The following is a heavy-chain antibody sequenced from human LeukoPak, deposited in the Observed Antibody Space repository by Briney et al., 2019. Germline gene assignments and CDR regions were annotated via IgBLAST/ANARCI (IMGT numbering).Heavy chain of an antibody. V-gene: IGHV4-59*01. Sequence: SETLSLTCTVSGGSISSYYWSWIRQPPGKGLEYIGYIYYSGSTNYSPSLKSRVTISVDTSKNQFSLKLSSVTAADTAVYYCARVRAYDFWSGEGAFDIWGQGTMVTVSS. CDR1: GGSISSYY. J-gene: IGHJ3*02. D-gene: IGHD3-3*01. CDR2: IYYSGST. CDR3: ARVRAYDFWSGEGAFDI.